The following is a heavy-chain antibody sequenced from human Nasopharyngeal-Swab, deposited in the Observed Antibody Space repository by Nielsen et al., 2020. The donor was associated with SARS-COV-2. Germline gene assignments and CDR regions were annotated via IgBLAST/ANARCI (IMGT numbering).Heavy chain of an antibody. CDR2: IFSNDEK. D-gene: IGHD6-13*01. CDR3: ARIWALAAAGTELNYYYGMDV. Sequence: WIRQPPGKALEWLAHIFSNDEKSYSTSLKSRLTISKDTSKSQVVLTMTNMDPVDTATYYCARIWALAAAGTELNYYYGMDVWGQGTTVTVSS. V-gene: IGHV2-26*01. J-gene: IGHJ6*02.